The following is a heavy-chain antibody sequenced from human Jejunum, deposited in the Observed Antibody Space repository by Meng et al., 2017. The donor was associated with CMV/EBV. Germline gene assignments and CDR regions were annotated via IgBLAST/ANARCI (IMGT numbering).Heavy chain of an antibody. V-gene: IGHV3-7*01. D-gene: IGHD6-13*01. J-gene: IGHJ4*02. Sequence: GFTFRSYWMSWVRQAPGKGLEWVANIKKDGSEKHYVDSVKGRFTISRDNAENSLYLQMNSLRAEDTAVYYYATEPPVSQTSSPIRWGQGTLVTVSS. CDR1: GFTFRSYW. CDR3: ATEPPVSQTSSPIR. CDR2: IKKDGSEK.